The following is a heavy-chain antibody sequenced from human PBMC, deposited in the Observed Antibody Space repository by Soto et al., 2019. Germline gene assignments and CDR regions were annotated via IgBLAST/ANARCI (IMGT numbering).Heavy chain of an antibody. CDR2: ISAYNGNT. J-gene: IGHJ4*02. D-gene: IGHD6-19*01. CDR3: ARDVELSRYSSGWSY. V-gene: IGHV1-18*04. Sequence: ASVKVSCKASGYTFTSYYMHWVRQAPGQGLEWMGWISAYNGNTNYAQKLQGRVTMTTDTSTSTAYMELRSLRSDDTAVYYCARDVELSRYSSGWSYWGQGTLVTSPQ. CDR1: GYTFTSYY.